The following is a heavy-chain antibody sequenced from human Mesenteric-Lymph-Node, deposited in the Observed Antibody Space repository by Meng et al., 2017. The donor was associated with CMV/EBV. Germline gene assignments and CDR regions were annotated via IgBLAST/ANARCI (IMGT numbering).Heavy chain of an antibody. J-gene: IGHJ4*02. V-gene: IGHV3-21*01. D-gene: IGHD6-19*01. CDR1: GFTFSSYS. CDR3: ARVRSSGWGPFDY. CDR2: ISSSSSYI. Sequence: GESLKISCAASGFTFSSYSMNWVRQAPGKGLEWVSSISSSSSYIYYADSVKGRFTISRDNAKNSLYLQMNSLRAEDTAVYYCARVRSSGWGPFDYWGQGTLVTVSS.